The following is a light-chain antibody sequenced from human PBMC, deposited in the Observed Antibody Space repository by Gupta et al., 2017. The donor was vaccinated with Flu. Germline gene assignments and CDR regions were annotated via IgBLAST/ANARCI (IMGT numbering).Light chain of an antibody. V-gene: IGLV2-14*01. CDR1: RSDVGGYNN. CDR3: SSYTSSSTLYV. Sequence: QSALTQPASVSGSPGQSITISCTGTRSDVGGYNNVSWYQQHPGKAPKLMIYEVNTRPSGISNRFSGSKSDNTASLTISGLQAEDEAYYYCSSYTSSSTLYVFGTGTKVTVL. J-gene: IGLJ1*01. CDR2: EVN.